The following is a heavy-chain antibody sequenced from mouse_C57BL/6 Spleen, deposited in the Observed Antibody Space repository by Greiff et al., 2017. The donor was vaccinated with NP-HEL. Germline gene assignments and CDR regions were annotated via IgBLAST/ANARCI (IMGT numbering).Heavy chain of an antibody. D-gene: IGHD1-1*01. CDR1: GFTFSDYY. V-gene: IGHV5-16*01. Sequence: EVMLVESEGGLVQPGSSMKLSCTASGFTFSDYYMAWVRQVPEKGLEWVANINYDGSSTYYLDSLKSRFIISRDNAKNILYLQMSSLKSEDTATYYCARDPDYYGSGYFDYWGQGTTLTVSS. J-gene: IGHJ2*01. CDR3: ARDPDYYGSGYFDY. CDR2: INYDGSST.